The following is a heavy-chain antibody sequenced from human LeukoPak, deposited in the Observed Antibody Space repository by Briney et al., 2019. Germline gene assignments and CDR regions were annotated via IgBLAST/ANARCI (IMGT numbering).Heavy chain of an antibody. CDR2: ISYDRSNK. J-gene: IGHJ4*02. CDR3: AKETGSAVGSTDFDY. D-gene: IGHD4-17*01. Sequence: PGKSLRLSCAASGFTFSSYAVHWVRQAPGKGLEWVAVISYDRSNKYYADSVKGRFTISRDNSKNTLYLQMNSPRAEDTAVYYCAKETGSAVGSTDFDYWGQGTLVTVSS. CDR1: GFTFSSYA. V-gene: IGHV3-30-3*01.